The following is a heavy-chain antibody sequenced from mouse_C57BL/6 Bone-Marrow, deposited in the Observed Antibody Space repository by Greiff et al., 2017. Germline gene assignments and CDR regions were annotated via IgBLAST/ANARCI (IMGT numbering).Heavy chain of an antibody. CDR2: IDPSDSYT. J-gene: IGHJ4*01. D-gene: IGHD1-1*01. V-gene: IGHV1-69*01. Sequence: VQLQQSGAELVMPGASVKLSCKASGYTFTSYWMHWVKQRPGQGLEWIGEIDPSDSYTNYNQKFKGKSTLTVDKSSSTAYMQLSSLTSEDSAVYYCARSDYYGSSSYYAMDYWGQGTSVTVSS. CDR3: ARSDYYGSSSYYAMDY. CDR1: GYTFTSYW.